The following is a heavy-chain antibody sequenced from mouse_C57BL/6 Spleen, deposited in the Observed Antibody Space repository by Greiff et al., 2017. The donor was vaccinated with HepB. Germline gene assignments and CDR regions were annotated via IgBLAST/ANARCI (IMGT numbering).Heavy chain of an antibody. CDR3: AREGTAQYMDY. CDR1: GYAFSSSW. V-gene: IGHV1-82*01. J-gene: IGHJ4*01. D-gene: IGHD3-2*02. Sequence: VQLQQSGPELVKPGASVKISCKASGYAFSSSWMNWVKQRPGKGLEWIGRIYPGDGDTNYNGKFKGKATLTADKSSSTAYMQLSSLTSEDSAVYFCAREGTAQYMDYWGQGTSVTVSS. CDR2: IYPGDGDT.